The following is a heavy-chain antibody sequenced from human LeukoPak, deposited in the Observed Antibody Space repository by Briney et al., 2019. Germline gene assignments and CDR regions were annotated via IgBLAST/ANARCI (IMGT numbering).Heavy chain of an antibody. J-gene: IGHJ3*02. CDR3: ASDRDAFDI. CDR1: GGSISSGGYC. Sequence: SQTLSLTCTVSGGSISSGGYCWSWIRQHPGKGLEWIGYIYYSGSTYYNPSLKSRVTISVDTSKNQFSLKLSSVTAADTAVYYCASDRDAFDIWGQGTMVTVSS. V-gene: IGHV4-31*03. CDR2: IYYSGST.